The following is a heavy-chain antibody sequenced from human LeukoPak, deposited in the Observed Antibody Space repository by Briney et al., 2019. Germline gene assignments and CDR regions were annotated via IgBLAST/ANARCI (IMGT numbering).Heavy chain of an antibody. CDR2: IFSSGST. J-gene: IGHJ3*02. CDR1: GVSISSYY. CDR3: ARNAFESGGRAFDI. Sequence: KPSETLSLTCTVSGVSISSYYWSWIRQPAGKGLDWIGRIFSSGSTNYNPSLKSRLTMSVDTSKNEISLNLTPVSAADTAVYYCARNAFESGGRAFDIWGQGTMVTVSS. V-gene: IGHV4-4*07. D-gene: IGHD2-15*01.